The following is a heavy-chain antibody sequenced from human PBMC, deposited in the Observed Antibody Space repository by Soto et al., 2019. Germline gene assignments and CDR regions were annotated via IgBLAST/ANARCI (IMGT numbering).Heavy chain of an antibody. Sequence: PGGSLRLSCAASGFTFSSYGMHWVRQAPGKGLEWVAVISYDGSNKYYADSVKGRFTISRDNSKNTLYLQMNSLRAEDAAVYYCARDGDCGGDCYSEYYSYGMDVWGQGTTVTISS. D-gene: IGHD2-21*02. CDR3: ARDGDCGGDCYSEYYSYGMDV. CDR2: ISYDGSNK. CDR1: GFTFSSYG. J-gene: IGHJ6*02. V-gene: IGHV3-30*03.